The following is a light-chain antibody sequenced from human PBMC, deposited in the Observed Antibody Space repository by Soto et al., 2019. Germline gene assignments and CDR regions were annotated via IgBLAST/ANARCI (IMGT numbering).Light chain of an antibody. CDR2: SAS. J-gene: IGKJ5*01. CDR3: QQHNQWPIT. V-gene: IGKV3-20*01. CDR1: QSVSSSY. Sequence: EIVLTQSPGTLSLSPGERATLSCRASQSVSSSYLAWYQQKPGQAPRLLIFSASTRATGVPARFSGSGSGTEFTLTISRLEPEDFAVYYCQQHNQWPITFGQGTRLEIK.